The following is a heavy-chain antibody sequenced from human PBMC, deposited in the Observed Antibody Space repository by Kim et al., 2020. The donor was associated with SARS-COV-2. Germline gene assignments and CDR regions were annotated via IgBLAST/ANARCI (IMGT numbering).Heavy chain of an antibody. J-gene: IGHJ6*02. D-gene: IGHD3-10*01. Sequence: GESLKISCKGSGYSFTSYWISWVRQMPGKGLEWMGRIDPSDSYTNYSPSFQGHVTISADKSISTAYLQWSSLKASDTAMYYCARLSEVRFGELFLGDYYYGMDVWGQGTTVTVSS. CDR3: ARLSEVRFGELFLGDYYYGMDV. V-gene: IGHV5-10-1*01. CDR1: GYSFTSYW. CDR2: IDPSDSYT.